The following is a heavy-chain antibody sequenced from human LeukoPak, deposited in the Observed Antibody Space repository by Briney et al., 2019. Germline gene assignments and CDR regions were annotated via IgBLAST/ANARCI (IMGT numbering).Heavy chain of an antibody. Sequence: PSETLSLTCTVSGGSISSGGYYWSWTRQPPGKGLEWIGYIYHSGSTYYNPSLKSRVTISVDRSKNQFSLKLSSVTAADTAVYYCARVVGQAVDYWGQGTLVTVSS. CDR3: ARVVGQAVDY. J-gene: IGHJ4*02. CDR1: GGSISSGGYY. CDR2: IYHSGST. V-gene: IGHV4-30-2*01. D-gene: IGHD2-21*01.